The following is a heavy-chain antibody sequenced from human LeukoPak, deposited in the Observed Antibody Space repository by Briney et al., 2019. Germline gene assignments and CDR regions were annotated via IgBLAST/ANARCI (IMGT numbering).Heavy chain of an antibody. V-gene: IGHV4-39*07. J-gene: IGHJ4*02. D-gene: IGHD6-19*01. CDR2: IYYSGST. CDR3: ARESAVAGTGGVDY. CDR1: GGSISSNSFY. Sequence: SETLSLTCTVSGGSISSNSFYWAWIRQPPGKGLEWIGNIYYSGSTFYNPSLKSRVTISVDTSKNQFSLKLSSVTAADTVVYYCARESAVAGTGGVDYWGQGTLVTVSS.